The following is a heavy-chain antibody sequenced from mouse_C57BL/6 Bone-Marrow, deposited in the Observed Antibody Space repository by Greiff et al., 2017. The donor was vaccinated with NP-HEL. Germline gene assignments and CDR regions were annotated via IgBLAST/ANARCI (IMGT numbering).Heavy chain of an antibody. Sequence: QVQLQQPGAELVMPGASVKLSCKASGYTFNSYWMHWVKQRPGKGLEWIGEIDPSDSYTNYNQKFKGKSTLTVDKSDITAFMQLSSLTSEDSAVYYCARNCQRGRGFADWGQGTLVTVSA. CDR2: IDPSDSYT. CDR3: ARNCQRGRGFAD. CDR1: GYTFNSYW. V-gene: IGHV1-69*01. J-gene: IGHJ3*01. D-gene: IGHD4-1*02.